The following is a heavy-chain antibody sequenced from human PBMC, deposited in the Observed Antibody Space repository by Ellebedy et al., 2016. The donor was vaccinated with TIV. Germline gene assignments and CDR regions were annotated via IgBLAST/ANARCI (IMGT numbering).Heavy chain of an antibody. CDR2: ISAYNGNT. CDR3: ARDPRGTTVVLPFDP. V-gene: IGHV1-18*01. Sequence: AASVKVSCKASGYTFSDYGISWVRQAPGQGLEWMGWISAYNGNTNYAQKLQGRVTMTTDTSTSTAYMELRSLRSDDTAVYYCARDPRGTTVVLPFDPWGQGTLVTVSS. J-gene: IGHJ5*02. D-gene: IGHD4-23*01. CDR1: GYTFSDYG.